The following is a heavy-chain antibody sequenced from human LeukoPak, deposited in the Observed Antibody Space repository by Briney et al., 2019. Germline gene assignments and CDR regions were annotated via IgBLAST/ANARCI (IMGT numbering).Heavy chain of an antibody. Sequence: SETLSLTCAVYGGSFSGYYWSWIRQPPGKGLEWIGEIDHSGSTNYNPSLKSRVTISVDTSKNQFSLKLSSVTAADTAVYYCARGPIVGATLLPGSYMDVWGKGTTVTVSS. D-gene: IGHD1-26*01. CDR1: GGSFSGYY. J-gene: IGHJ6*03. CDR2: IDHSGST. CDR3: ARGPIVGATLLPGSYMDV. V-gene: IGHV4-34*01.